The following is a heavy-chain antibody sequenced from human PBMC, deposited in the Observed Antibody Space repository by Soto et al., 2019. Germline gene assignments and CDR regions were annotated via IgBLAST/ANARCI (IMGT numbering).Heavy chain of an antibody. CDR3: ATSTYYYDSSGYPLGYY. CDR2: FDPEDGET. CDR1: GYTLTELS. D-gene: IGHD3-22*01. V-gene: IGHV1-24*01. Sequence: ASVKVSCKVSGYTLTELSMHWMRQAPGKGLEWMGGFDPEDGETIYAQKFQGRVTMTEDTSTDTAYMELSSLRSEDTAVYYCATSTYYYDSSGYPLGYYWGQGTLVTVSS. J-gene: IGHJ4*02.